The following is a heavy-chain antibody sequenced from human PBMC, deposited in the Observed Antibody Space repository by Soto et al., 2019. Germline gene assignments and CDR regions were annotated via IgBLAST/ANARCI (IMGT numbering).Heavy chain of an antibody. D-gene: IGHD6-19*01. J-gene: IGHJ6*02. CDR3: ARDSGGWYGEGYYYYGMDV. Sequence: SETLSLTCTVSGGSISSYYWSWIRQPPGKGLEWIGYIYYSGSTNYNPSLKSRVTISVDTSKNQFSLKLSSVTAADAAVYYCARDSGGWYGEGYYYYGMDVWGQGTTVTVSS. CDR2: IYYSGST. CDR1: GGSISSYY. V-gene: IGHV4-59*01.